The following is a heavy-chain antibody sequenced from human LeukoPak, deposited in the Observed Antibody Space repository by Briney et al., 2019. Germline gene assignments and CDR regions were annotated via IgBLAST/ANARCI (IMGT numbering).Heavy chain of an antibody. CDR3: ARLPLRFLEWFNDY. J-gene: IGHJ4*02. CDR2: ISSSSSTI. Sequence: PGGSLRLSCAASGFTFSNYAMSWVRQAPGKGLEWVSYISSSSSTIYYADSVKGRFTISRDNAKNSLYLQMNSLRDEDTAVYYCARLPLRFLEWFNDYWGQGTLVTVSS. D-gene: IGHD3-3*01. CDR1: GFTFSNYA. V-gene: IGHV3-48*02.